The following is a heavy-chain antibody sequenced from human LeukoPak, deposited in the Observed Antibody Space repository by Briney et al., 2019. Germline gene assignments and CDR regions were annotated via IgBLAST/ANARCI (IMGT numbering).Heavy chain of an antibody. Sequence: ASVKVSCKASGGTFSSYAISWVRQPLGQGLEWLGGIIPIFGTANYAQKFQGRVTITADESTSTAYMELSSLRSEDTAVYYCARERVYGGPTNNWFDPWGQGTLVTVSS. J-gene: IGHJ5*02. D-gene: IGHD1-14*01. CDR2: IIPIFGTA. CDR3: ARERVYGGPTNNWFDP. V-gene: IGHV1-69*13. CDR1: GGTFSSYA.